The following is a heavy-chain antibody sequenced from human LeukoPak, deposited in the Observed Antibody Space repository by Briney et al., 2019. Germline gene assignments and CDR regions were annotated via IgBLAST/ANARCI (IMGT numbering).Heavy chain of an antibody. CDR2: ISGSGGST. V-gene: IGHV3-23*01. Sequence: GGSLRLSCAASGFTFSSYAMSWVRQAPGKGLEWVSAISGSGGSTYYADSVKGRFTISRDNSKNTLYLQMNSLRAEDTAVYYCAKDPGTYYYDSSGYSCWGQGTLVTVSS. D-gene: IGHD3-22*01. CDR3: AKDPGTYYYDSSGYSC. J-gene: IGHJ4*02. CDR1: GFTFSSYA.